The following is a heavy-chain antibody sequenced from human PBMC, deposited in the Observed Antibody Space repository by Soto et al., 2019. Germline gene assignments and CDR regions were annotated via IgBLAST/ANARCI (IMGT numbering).Heavy chain of an antibody. CDR1: GDSINSYY. V-gene: IGHV4-59*01. CDR3: ARGTKYYYQGMDV. CDR2: IYDSGST. J-gene: IGHJ6*02. Sequence: PSETLSLTCTVSGDSINSYYWTWIRQPPGKGLEWIGYIYDSGSTSYNPSLKSRLTVSVDTSKNQFSLKLKSVTAADTAVYYCARGTKYYYQGMDVWGQGTTVTSP.